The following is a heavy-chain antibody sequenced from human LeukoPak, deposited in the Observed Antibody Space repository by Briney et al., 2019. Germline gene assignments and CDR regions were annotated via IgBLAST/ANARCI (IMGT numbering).Heavy chain of an antibody. CDR2: IKSKTDGGTT. D-gene: IGHD6-13*01. CDR1: AFIFNNAW. J-gene: IGHJ6*03. CDR3: AVAAAATHYYYYMDV. V-gene: IGHV3-15*01. Sequence: GGSLRLSCATSAFIFNNAWMTWVRQAPGKGLEWVGRIKSKTDGGTTDYAAPVKGRFTISRDDSKNTLYLQMNSLKTEDTAVYYCAVAAAATHYYYYMDVWGKGTTVTVSS.